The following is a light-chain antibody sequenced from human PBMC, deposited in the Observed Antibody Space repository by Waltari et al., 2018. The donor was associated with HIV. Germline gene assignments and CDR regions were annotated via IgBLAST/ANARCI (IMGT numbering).Light chain of an antibody. J-gene: IGLJ3*02. CDR2: SNC. V-gene: IGLV1-44*01. Sequence: QSVLTRPPSPSGPPGQRVTIPSSGARSNLGRNTVTWYQQLQGTAPQLLIYSNCQRPAGVPDRFSSSKSGTSASLAISGLQSEDEADYYCATWDDNLNGWVFGGGTKLTVL. CDR1: RSNLGRNT. CDR3: ATWDDNLNGWV.